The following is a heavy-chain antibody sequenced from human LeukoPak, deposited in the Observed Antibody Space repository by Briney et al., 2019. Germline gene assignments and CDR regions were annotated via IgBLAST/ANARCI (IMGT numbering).Heavy chain of an antibody. V-gene: IGHV4-4*07. J-gene: IGHJ6*02. CDR2: IYTSGST. CDR1: GGSISSYY. D-gene: IGHD3-3*01. Sequence: PSETLSLTCTVSGGSISSYYWSWIRQPDGKGLEWIGRIYTSGSTNYNPSLKSRVTMSVDTSKNQFSLKLSSVTAADTAVYYCARGSHYDFWSGYYPYYYGMDVWGQGTTVTVSS. CDR3: ARGSHYDFWSGYYPYYYGMDV.